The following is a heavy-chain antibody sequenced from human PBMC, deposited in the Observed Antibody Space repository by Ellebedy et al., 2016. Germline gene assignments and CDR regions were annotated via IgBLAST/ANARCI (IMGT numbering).Heavy chain of an antibody. CDR1: RFTLSNYW. CDR2: IKQDGSEK. J-gene: IGHJ4*02. Sequence: GGSLRLXCAASRFTLSNYWMNWVRQAPGGGLEWVAKIKQDGSEKYYVESVKGRFTISRDNSKNTLYLQMNSLRAEDTAVYYCARDGSYSSVDYWGQGTLVTVSS. D-gene: IGHD3-10*01. V-gene: IGHV3-7*01. CDR3: ARDGSYSSVDY.